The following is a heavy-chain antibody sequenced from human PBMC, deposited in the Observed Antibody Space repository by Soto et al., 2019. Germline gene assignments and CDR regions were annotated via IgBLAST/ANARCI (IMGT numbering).Heavy chain of an antibody. Sequence: AGGSLRLSCAASGFNFSSYWMSWVSQAPGKGLEWVANIKQDGSEKYYADSVKGRFTISRDNAKNSLYLQMNSLRAEDTAVYYCARDQGLTGPESGNFDYWGQGTLVTVSS. CDR2: IKQDGSEK. J-gene: IGHJ4*02. V-gene: IGHV3-7*01. CDR3: ARDQGLTGPESGNFDY. D-gene: IGHD3-9*01. CDR1: GFNFSSYW.